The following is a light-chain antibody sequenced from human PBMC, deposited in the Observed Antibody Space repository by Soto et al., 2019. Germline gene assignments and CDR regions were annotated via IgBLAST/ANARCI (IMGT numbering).Light chain of an antibody. J-gene: IGKJ4*01. CDR2: AAS. Sequence: VIWMTQSPSLLSASTGDRVTISCRMSQGISSYVAWYQQKPGTAPERLIYAASTVPSGVPSRFNGSGSGTDFTLTISCMQADAFETYYCRQYYSFPLTFGGGTKVDIK. CDR1: QGISSY. CDR3: RQYYSFPLT. V-gene: IGKV1D-8*01.